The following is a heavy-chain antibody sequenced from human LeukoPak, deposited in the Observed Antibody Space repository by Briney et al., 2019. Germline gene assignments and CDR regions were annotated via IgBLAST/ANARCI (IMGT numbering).Heavy chain of an antibody. J-gene: IGHJ6*03. CDR2: IGWNSGSI. CDR1: GFTFNDYA. CDR3: AGGVNMDV. Sequence: GGSLRLSCAASGFTFNDYAMHWVRQAPGKGLEWVSGIGWNSGSIGYADSVKGRFTISRDNAKNTLYLQMNSLRAEDTAVYYCAGGVNMDVWGKGTTVTVSS. V-gene: IGHV3-9*01. D-gene: IGHD1-26*01.